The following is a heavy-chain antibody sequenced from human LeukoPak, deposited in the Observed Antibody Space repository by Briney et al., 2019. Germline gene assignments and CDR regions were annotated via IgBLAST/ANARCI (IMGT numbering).Heavy chain of an antibody. J-gene: IGHJ4*02. CDR1: GGSISSYY. Sequence: SETLSLTCTVSGGSISSYYWSWIRQPPGKGLEWSGYIYYSGSTNYNPSLKSRVTISVDTSKNQFSLKLSSVTAADTAVYYCASTIGSRYGDYVFGAYYFDYWGQGTLVTVSS. V-gene: IGHV4-59*01. CDR3: ASTIGSRYGDYVFGAYYFDY. CDR2: IYYSGST. D-gene: IGHD4-17*01.